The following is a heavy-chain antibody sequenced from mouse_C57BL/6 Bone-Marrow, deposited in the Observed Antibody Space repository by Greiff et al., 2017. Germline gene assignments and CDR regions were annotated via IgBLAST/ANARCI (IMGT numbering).Heavy chain of an antibody. J-gene: IGHJ4*01. CDR2: TWWGDDK. CDR1: GFSLTTFGMG. D-gene: IGHD1-1*01. CDR3: ALLQYYAMDY. V-gene: IGHV8-8*01. Sequence: QVTLKVSGPGLLQPSQTLSLTCPFSGFSLTTFGMGVGWIRQPSGKGLDWLAHTWWGDDKYYKPALKSRPTISKDTSTNQVFLKLANVDTADTATYYCALLQYYAMDYWGQGTSVTVSS.